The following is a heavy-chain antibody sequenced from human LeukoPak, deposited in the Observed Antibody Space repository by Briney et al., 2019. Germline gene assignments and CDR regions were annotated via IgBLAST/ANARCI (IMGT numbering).Heavy chain of an antibody. V-gene: IGHV3-23*01. CDR2: MRGSDSNT. CDR1: GFTFSSYA. Sequence: PGGSLRLSCVASGFTFSSYAMSWVRQAPGKGLEWVSAMRGSDSNTYYADSVKGRFTISRDNPKNTLFLQMNSLRAEDTAVYYCARVLRYCSGGNCYSGGLGYMDVWGKGTTVTISS. J-gene: IGHJ6*03. CDR3: ARVLRYCSGGNCYSGGLGYMDV. D-gene: IGHD2-15*01.